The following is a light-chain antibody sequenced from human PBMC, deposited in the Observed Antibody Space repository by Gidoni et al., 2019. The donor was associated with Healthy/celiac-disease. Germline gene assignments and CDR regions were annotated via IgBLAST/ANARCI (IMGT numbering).Light chain of an antibody. CDR3: AAWDDSLSVNWV. J-gene: IGLJ3*02. CDR2: RNN. CDR1: SSNIGSNY. Sequence: QSVLTQPPSASGTHGQRVTISCSGSSSNIGSNYVYWYQPLPGTAPKLLIYRNNQRPSVVPDRFSGSKSGTSASLAISGLRSEDEADYYCAAWDDSLSVNWVFGGGTTLTVL. V-gene: IGLV1-47*01.